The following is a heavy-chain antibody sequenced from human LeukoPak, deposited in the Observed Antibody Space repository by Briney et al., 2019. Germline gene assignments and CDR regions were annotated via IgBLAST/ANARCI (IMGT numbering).Heavy chain of an antibody. CDR2: INQGGSDK. D-gene: IGHD1-14*01. J-gene: IGHJ4*02. Sequence: GGSLRLSCAPSGITFSNYSMNWVRQAPGKGLEWVANINQGGSDKYYVDSVKGRFTISRDNANNLLYLQMNSLRGEDTAVYYCTRDRSRAEDDWGQGTLVTVSS. CDR3: TRDRSRAEDD. CDR1: GITFSNYS. V-gene: IGHV3-7*01.